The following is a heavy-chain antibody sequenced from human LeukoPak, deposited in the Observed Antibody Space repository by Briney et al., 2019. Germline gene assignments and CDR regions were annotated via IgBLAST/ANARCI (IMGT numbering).Heavy chain of an antibody. CDR2: VYHTGST. CDR3: ARGASWIDF. J-gene: IGHJ4*02. V-gene: IGHV4-30-2*01. CDR1: GVSISSAGYS. D-gene: IGHD1-1*01. Sequence: PAETLSLTCGVAGVSISSAGYSWSWIRQPPGKGLEWIGYVYHTGSTHHNPSLRSRVTMSVDRSKNQFSLRLTSVTVADTAVYYFARGASWIDFWGQGTLVTVSS.